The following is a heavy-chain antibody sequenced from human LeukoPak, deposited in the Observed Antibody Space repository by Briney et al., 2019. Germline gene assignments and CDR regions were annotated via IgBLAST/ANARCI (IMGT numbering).Heavy chain of an antibody. J-gene: IGHJ4*02. V-gene: IGHV4-59*08. Sequence: PSETLSLTCTVSGGSISSYYWSWIRQPPEKGLEWIGYIYYSGSTNYNPSLKSRVTISVDTSKNQFSLKLSSVTAADTAVYYCARHGGAGNLDYWGQGTLVTVSS. CDR3: ARHGGAGNLDY. D-gene: IGHD1-14*01. CDR1: GGSISSYY. CDR2: IYYSGST.